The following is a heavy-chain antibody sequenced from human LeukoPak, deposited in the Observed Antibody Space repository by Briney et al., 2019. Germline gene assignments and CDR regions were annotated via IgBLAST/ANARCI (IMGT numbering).Heavy chain of an antibody. CDR3: ARHDSAPQGTVTTFLFDY. J-gene: IGHJ4*02. CDR2: IYYSGST. D-gene: IGHD4-17*01. CDR1: GSSISSSSYY. V-gene: IGHV4-39*01. Sequence: PSETLSLTCTVSGSSISSSSYYWGWIRQPPGKGLEWIGSIYYSGSTYYNPSLKSRVTISVDTSKNQFSPKLSSVTAADTAVYYCARHDSAPQGTVTTFLFDYWGQGTLVTVSS.